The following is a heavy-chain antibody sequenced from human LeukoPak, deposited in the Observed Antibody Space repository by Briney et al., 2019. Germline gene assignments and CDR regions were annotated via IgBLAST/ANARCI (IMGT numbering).Heavy chain of an antibody. J-gene: IGHJ4*02. CDR3: ARDPDYDILTGYPPLDY. CDR1: GFTFSSYS. Sequence: GGSLRLSCAASGFTFSSYSMNWVRQAPGKGLEWVSSISSSSSYIYYADSVKGRFTISRDNAKNSLYLQMNSLRAEDTAVYYCARDPDYDILTGYPPLDYWGQGTLVTVSS. CDR2: ISSSSSYI. D-gene: IGHD3-9*01. V-gene: IGHV3-21*01.